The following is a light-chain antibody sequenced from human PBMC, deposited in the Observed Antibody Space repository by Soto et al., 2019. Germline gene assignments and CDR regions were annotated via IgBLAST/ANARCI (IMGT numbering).Light chain of an antibody. J-gene: IGKJ1*01. Sequence: DIQMTQSPATLSASVGDRVSITCRASHSTSIYLAWYQQKPGQAPNLLIYQASSLENGVPSRFSGSGSGTEFSLTIRSLQPDDFATYYCQQYSSHSTFGQGTQVDIK. V-gene: IGKV1-5*03. CDR1: HSTSIY. CDR2: QAS. CDR3: QQYSSHST.